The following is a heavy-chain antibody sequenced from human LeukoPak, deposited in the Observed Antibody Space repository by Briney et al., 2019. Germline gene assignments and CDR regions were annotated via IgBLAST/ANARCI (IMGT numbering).Heavy chain of an antibody. V-gene: IGHV4-59*08. CDR3: ARQGYSSGWYDYFDY. J-gene: IGHJ4*02. Sequence: SETLSLTWTVSGGSISSYYWSWIRQPPGKGLEWIGYIYYSGSTNYNPSLKSRVTISVDTSKNQFSLKLSSVTAADTAVYYCARQGYSSGWYDYFDYWGQGTLVTVSS. CDR2: IYYSGST. CDR1: GGSISSYY. D-gene: IGHD6-19*01.